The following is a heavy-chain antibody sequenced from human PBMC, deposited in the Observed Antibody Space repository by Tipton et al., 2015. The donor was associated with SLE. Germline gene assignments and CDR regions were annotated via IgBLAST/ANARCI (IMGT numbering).Heavy chain of an antibody. CDR2: IYYSGSS. J-gene: IGHJ6*03. D-gene: IGHD2-15*01. CDR1: AGSITSSSYY. V-gene: IGHV4-31*03. Sequence: TLSLTCTVSAGSITSSSYYWAWIRQPPGKGLEWIGYIYYSGSSYYNPSLRSRVTISIDTSKNQFSLELKSVIVADTAVYYCVRSPNYDFMDDWGKGTGVTVSS. CDR3: VRSPNYDFMDD.